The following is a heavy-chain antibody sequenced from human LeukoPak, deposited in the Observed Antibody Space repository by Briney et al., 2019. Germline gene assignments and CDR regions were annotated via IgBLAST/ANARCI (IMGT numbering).Heavy chain of an antibody. CDR3: AKEGLAYSGYEWDVDY. CDR2: ISGSGGST. J-gene: IGHJ4*02. V-gene: IGHV3-23*01. D-gene: IGHD5-12*01. CDR1: GGSFSGYY. Sequence: ETLSLTCAVYGGSFSGYYWSWIRQPPGKGLEWVSAISGSGGSTYYADSVKGRFTISRDNSKNTLYLQMNSLRAEDTAVYYCAKEGLAYSGYEWDVDYWGQGTLVTVSS.